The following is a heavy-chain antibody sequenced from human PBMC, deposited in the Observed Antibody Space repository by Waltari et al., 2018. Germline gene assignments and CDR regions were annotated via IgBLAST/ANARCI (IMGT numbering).Heavy chain of an antibody. Sequence: QVQLQESGPGLGKPSQNLSLNRTVSGGPISSGGYFWSWIRQHPGKGLEWVGYIYYSGSTYYNPSLKSRVTISVDTSKNQFSLKLSSVTAADTAVYYCAREEGGTIDYWGQGTLVTVSS. D-gene: IGHD1-1*01. J-gene: IGHJ4*02. V-gene: IGHV4-31*03. CDR1: GGPISSGGYF. CDR2: IYYSGST. CDR3: AREEGGTIDY.